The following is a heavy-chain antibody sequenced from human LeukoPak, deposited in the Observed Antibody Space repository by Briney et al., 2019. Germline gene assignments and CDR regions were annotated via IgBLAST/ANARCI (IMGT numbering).Heavy chain of an antibody. J-gene: IGHJ4*02. CDR3: AKDLVTMAIDY. CDR1: GFTFSSYG. V-gene: IGHV3-30*02. D-gene: IGHD3-10*01. CDR2: TRYDGRNK. Sequence: GGSLRLSGSASGFTFSSYGMHWVRQAPGKGLVGVAFTRYDGRNKAYEYSVRGRFTISRDNSKNTLYLQMNSLRAEDTAVYYCAKDLVTMAIDYWGQGTLVTVSS.